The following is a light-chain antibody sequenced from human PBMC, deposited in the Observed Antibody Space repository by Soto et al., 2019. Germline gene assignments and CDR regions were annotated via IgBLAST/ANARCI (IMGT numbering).Light chain of an antibody. CDR1: SSNIGSNF. J-gene: IGLJ3*02. Sequence: QSVLTQPPSVSGTPGQRVTISCSGASSNIGSNFVYWYQHLPGAAPKLLIHSNDQRPSGVPDRISGFKSGTSASLAISGLRSDDEADYYCAAWDDSLSGPVFGGGTKVTVL. V-gene: IGLV1-47*02. CDR2: SND. CDR3: AAWDDSLSGPV.